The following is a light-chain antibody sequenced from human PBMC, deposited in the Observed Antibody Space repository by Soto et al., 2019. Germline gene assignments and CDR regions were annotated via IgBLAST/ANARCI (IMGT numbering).Light chain of an antibody. V-gene: IGKV1-9*01. Sequence: IQLTQSPSSLSASVGDRVTITCRASQVISKYLAWYQQKPGTAPKLLIYLASTLQGGVPSRFSGSGSGTDFSLTISSLQPEDVVTYYCQYLNSLPLTFGGGTKVEIK. CDR3: QYLNSLPLT. J-gene: IGKJ4*01. CDR1: QVISKY. CDR2: LAS.